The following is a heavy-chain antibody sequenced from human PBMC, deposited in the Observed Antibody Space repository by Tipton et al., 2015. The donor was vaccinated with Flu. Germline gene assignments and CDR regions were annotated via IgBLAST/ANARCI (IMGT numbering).Heavy chain of an antibody. J-gene: IGHJ4*02. Sequence: SLRLSCAASGLTFSSYGMHWVRQAPGKGLEWVAVIWYDGSNKYYADSVKGRFTISRDNSKNTLYLQMNSLRAEDTAVYYCARDGEETYYYDSSGYPRFYYFDYWGQGTLVTVSS. V-gene: IGHV3-33*01. CDR3: ARDGEETYYYDSSGYPRFYYFDY. CDR2: IWYDGSNK. CDR1: GLTFSSYG. D-gene: IGHD3-22*01.